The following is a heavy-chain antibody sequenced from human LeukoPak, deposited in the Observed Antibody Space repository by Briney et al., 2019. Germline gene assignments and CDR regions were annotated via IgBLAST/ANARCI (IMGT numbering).Heavy chain of an antibody. Sequence: GASVKVSCKASGYTFTGYYMHWVRQAPGQGLEWMGWINPNSGGTNYAQKFQGRVTMTRDTSINTAYMDLTRLRSDDTAVYYCARALPPEYNYYYIDVWGKGTTVTVSS. D-gene: IGHD2/OR15-2a*01. J-gene: IGHJ6*03. CDR1: GYTFTGYY. CDR2: INPNSGGT. CDR3: ARALPPEYNYYYIDV. V-gene: IGHV1-2*02.